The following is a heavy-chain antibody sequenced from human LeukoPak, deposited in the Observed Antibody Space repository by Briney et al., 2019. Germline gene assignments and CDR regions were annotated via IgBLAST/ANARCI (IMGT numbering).Heavy chain of an antibody. D-gene: IGHD3-22*01. Sequence: WGSLRLSGAASGFTFSNYAMHWVRQGPGKGLEWVAVISYDGSNKYYTDSVKGRFTISRDNAKNTLYLQMNSLRAEDTAVYYCAREDYYDSSGYPDYWGQGTLVTVSS. CDR3: AREDYYDSSGYPDY. CDR1: GFTFSNYA. CDR2: ISYDGSNK. J-gene: IGHJ4*02. V-gene: IGHV3-30*04.